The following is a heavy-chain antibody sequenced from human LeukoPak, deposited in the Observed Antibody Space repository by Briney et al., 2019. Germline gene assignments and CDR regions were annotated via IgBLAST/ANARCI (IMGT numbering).Heavy chain of an antibody. D-gene: IGHD3-16*02. CDR1: GYTFTSYG. J-gene: IGHJ5*02. CDR2: INPNSGGT. Sequence: ASVKVSCKASGYTFTSYGISWVRQAPGQGLEWMGWINPNSGGTNYAQKFQGRVTMTRDTSISTAYMELSRLRSDDTAVYYCARDPRRDYVWGSYRPNWFDPWGQGTLVTVSS. V-gene: IGHV1-2*02. CDR3: ARDPRRDYVWGSYRPNWFDP.